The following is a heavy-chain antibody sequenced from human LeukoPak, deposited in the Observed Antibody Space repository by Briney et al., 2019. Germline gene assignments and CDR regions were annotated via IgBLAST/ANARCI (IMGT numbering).Heavy chain of an antibody. V-gene: IGHV1-2*02. CDR3: ARAGVWDYSDSSGYHNAAFDI. J-gene: IGHJ3*02. CDR1: GYTFIAYY. Sequence: WASVKVSCKASGYTFIAYYMHWVRQAPGQGLEWMGWINPSSGGTNYAQKFQGRVTVTRDTSISTAYMDLSRLRSDDTAVYYCARAGVWDYSDSSGYHNAAFDIWGQGTMVTVSS. CDR2: INPSSGGT. D-gene: IGHD3-22*01.